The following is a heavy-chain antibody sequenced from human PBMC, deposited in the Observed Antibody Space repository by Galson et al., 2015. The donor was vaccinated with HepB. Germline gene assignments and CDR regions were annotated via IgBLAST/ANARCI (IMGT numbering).Heavy chain of an antibody. CDR2: ISYDGSNK. J-gene: IGHJ4*02. V-gene: IGHV3-30-3*01. Sequence: SLRLSCAAPGFTFSSYAMHWVRQAPGKGLEWVAVISYDGSNKYYADSVKGRFTISRDNSKNTLYLQMNSLRAEDTAVYYCARAPTYYGDYASFDYWGQGTLVTVSS. CDR1: GFTFSSYA. CDR3: ARAPTYYGDYASFDY. D-gene: IGHD4-17*01.